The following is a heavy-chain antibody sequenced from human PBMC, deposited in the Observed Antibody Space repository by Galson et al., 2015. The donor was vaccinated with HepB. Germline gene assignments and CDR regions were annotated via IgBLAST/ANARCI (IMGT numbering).Heavy chain of an antibody. CDR3: ARGGSRQWLVDY. J-gene: IGHJ4*02. CDR2: ILYSGST. V-gene: IGHV4-59*09. Sequence: ILYSGSTNYNPPLKSRVTISVDPSKNQFSLTMSSVTAADTAVYYCARGGSRQWLVDYWGQGALVTVSS. D-gene: IGHD6-19*01.